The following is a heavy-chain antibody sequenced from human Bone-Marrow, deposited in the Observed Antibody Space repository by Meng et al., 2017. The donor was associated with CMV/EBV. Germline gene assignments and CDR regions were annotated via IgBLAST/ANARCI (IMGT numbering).Heavy chain of an antibody. CDR2: INPNSGGT. J-gene: IGHJ5*02. CDR1: GYTFTGYY. V-gene: IGHV1-2*02. CDR3: ARGGVVVPAGTPGGPNWFDP. Sequence: ASVKVSCKASGYTFTGYYMHWVRQAPGQGLEWMGWINPNSGGTNYAQKFQGRVTMTRDTSISTAYMELSSLRSEDTAVYYCARGGVVVPAGTPGGPNWFDPWGQGTLVTVSS. D-gene: IGHD2-2*01.